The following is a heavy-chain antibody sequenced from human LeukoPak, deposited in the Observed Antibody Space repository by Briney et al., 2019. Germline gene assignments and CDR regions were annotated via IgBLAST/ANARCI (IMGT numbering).Heavy chain of an antibody. CDR1: GGSISSYY. D-gene: IGHD4-17*01. CDR3: ARDNPYGDYVPGDY. V-gene: IGHV4-59*01. Sequence: PSETLSLTCSVAGGSISSYYWSWIRQPPGKGLEWIGYIHYSRSTNYNPSLKSRVTISGDTSKNQFSLKLTSVTAADTAVYYCARDNPYGDYVPGDYWGQGTLVTVSS. CDR2: IHYSRST. J-gene: IGHJ4*02.